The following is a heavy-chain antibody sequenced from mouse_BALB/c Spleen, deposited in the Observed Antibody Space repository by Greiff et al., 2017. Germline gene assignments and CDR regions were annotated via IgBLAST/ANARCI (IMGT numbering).Heavy chain of an antibody. D-gene: IGHD2-14*01. CDR3: SLYDAMNY. CDR2: IDTSDSYT. J-gene: IGHJ4*01. CDR1: GYTFTDYW. Sequence: QVQLQQPGAELVMPGASVKMSCKASGYTFTDYWMHWVKKRPGQGLEWIGAIDTSDSYTSYNQKFKGKATLTVDESSSTAYIHLISLTSEDSAVYYCSLYDAMNYWGQGTSVTVSS. V-gene: IGHV1-69*01.